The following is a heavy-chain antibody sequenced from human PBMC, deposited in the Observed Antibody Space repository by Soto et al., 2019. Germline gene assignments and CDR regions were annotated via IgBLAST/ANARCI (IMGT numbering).Heavy chain of an antibody. V-gene: IGHV4-34*01. D-gene: IGHD2-2*01. Sequence: KPSETLSLTCAVYGGSFSGYHWSWIRQPPGKGLEWIGQINHSGGTNYNPSLKSRVTISIDTSKNQFSLKLSSVTAADTAVYCCARGLHQLPPGGYWGQGTLVTVSS. CDR3: ARGLHQLPPGGY. CDR2: INHSGGT. J-gene: IGHJ4*02. CDR1: GGSFSGYH.